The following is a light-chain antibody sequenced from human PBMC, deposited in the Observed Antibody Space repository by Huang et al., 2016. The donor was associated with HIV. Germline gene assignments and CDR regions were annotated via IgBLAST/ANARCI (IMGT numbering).Light chain of an antibody. CDR3: LQDYNFPYT. CDR2: AAT. V-gene: IGKV1-6*01. Sequence: AIQMTQSPSSLSASVGDRVTITCRASQGIRNDLGWYQQKPGKPPKLLIYAATSLQSGVPSRCSGSGSDTNFTLTISVLQPEDFATYFCLQDYNFPYTFGQGTEVE. J-gene: IGKJ2*01. CDR1: QGIRND.